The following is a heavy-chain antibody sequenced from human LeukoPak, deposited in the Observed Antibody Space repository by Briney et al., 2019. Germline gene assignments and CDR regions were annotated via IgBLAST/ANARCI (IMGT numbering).Heavy chain of an antibody. CDR2: IRSKAYGGTT. J-gene: IGHJ4*02. Sequence: GGSLRLSCAGSGFTFRNYAMSWVRQAPGKGLEWVGFIRSKAYGGTTEYAASVKGRFTISRDDSKSIAYLQMNSLKTEDTAVYYCTREVPAAVFDYWGQGTLVTVSS. CDR3: TREVPAAVFDY. V-gene: IGHV3-49*04. D-gene: IGHD2-2*01. CDR1: GFTFRNYA.